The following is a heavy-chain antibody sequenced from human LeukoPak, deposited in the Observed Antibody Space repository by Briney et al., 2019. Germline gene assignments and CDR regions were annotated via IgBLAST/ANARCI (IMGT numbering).Heavy chain of an antibody. Sequence: PGGSLRLSCAASGLTFSSYGMNWVRQAPGKGLEWVSYISSSASTIYYADSVKGRFTISRDNAKNSLYLQMNRLSAEDTAVYYCARDKDYGFDYWGQGTLVTVSS. D-gene: IGHD4-17*01. CDR1: GLTFSSYG. J-gene: IGHJ4*02. CDR2: ISSSASTI. V-gene: IGHV3-48*04. CDR3: ARDKDYGFDY.